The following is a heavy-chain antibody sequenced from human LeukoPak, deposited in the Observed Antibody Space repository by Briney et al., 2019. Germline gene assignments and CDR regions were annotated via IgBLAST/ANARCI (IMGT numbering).Heavy chain of an antibody. CDR1: GGPISSYY. CDR2: IYDSGSTT. D-gene: IGHD5-24*01. Sequence: SETLSLTCSVSGGPISSYYWSWIRQPPGKGLEWIGYIYDSGSTTPSGTATYNPSLESRVTITVDTSKNQFSLKLRSVIAADAAVYYCARSEEMATTRGGFDYWGQGTLVTVSS. V-gene: IGHV4-4*08. CDR3: ARSEEMATTRGGFDY. J-gene: IGHJ4*02.